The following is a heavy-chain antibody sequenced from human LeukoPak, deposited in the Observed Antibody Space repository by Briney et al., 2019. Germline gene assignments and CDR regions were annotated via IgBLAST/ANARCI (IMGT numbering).Heavy chain of an antibody. CDR3: AKDRSTYGPYDFDY. Sequence: GGSLRLSCAASRFTFSSYAMNWVRQAPGNGLEWVSAISGGGDNTYYADSVKGRFNLSRDNSQNTLYLPMNSLRAEDTAVYFCAKDRSTYGPYDFDYWGQGTLVTVSS. J-gene: IGHJ4*02. CDR2: ISGGGDNT. D-gene: IGHD3-10*01. V-gene: IGHV3-23*01. CDR1: RFTFSSYA.